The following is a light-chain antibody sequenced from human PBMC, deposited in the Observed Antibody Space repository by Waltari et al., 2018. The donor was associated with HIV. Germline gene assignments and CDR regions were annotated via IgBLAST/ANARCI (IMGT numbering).Light chain of an antibody. Sequence: DIVMTQSPDSLAVSLGGRATINCKSNPSVLYSSNNKNYLAWYQQKPGQPPKLLIYWASTRESGVPDRFSGSGSGTDFTLTISSLQAEDVAVYYCQQYYSTPLTFGPGTKVDIK. CDR3: QQYYSTPLT. V-gene: IGKV4-1*01. J-gene: IGKJ3*01. CDR2: WAS. CDR1: PSVLYSSNNKNY.